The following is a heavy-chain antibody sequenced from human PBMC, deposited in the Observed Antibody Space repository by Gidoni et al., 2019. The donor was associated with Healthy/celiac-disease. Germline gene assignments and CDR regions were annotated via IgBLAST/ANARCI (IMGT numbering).Heavy chain of an antibody. Sequence: QVQLVESGGGVVQPGRSLRLSCAASGFTFSSYGMHWVRQAPGKGLEWVAVISYDGSNKYYADSVKGRFTISRDNSKNTLYLQMNSLRAEDTAVYYCAKDTTQWLLRAEYFQHWGQGTLVTVSS. D-gene: IGHD6-19*01. CDR1: GFTFSSYG. CDR3: AKDTTQWLLRAEYFQH. CDR2: ISYDGSNK. J-gene: IGHJ1*01. V-gene: IGHV3-30*18.